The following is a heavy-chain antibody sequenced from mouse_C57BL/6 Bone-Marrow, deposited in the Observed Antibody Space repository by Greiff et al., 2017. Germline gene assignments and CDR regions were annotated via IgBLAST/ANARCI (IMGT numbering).Heavy chain of an antibody. V-gene: IGHV1-69*01. CDR3: ARWDFDV. CDR1: GYTFTSYW. CDR2: IDPSDSYT. J-gene: IGHJ1*03. Sequence: QVQLQQPGAELVMPGASVKLSCKASGYTFTSYWMHWVKQRPGQGLEWIGEIDPSDSYTNYNHTFKGKSTLSVEKSSSPAYMQLISLTSEDSAVYYCARWDFDVWSTGTTVTVSS.